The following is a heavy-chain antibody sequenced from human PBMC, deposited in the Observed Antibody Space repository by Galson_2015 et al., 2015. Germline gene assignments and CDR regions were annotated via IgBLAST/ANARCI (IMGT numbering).Heavy chain of an antibody. Sequence: KVSCKASGGTFSSYAISWVRQAPGQGLEWMGIIYPGDSDTRYSPSFQGQVTISADKSISTAYLQWSSLKASDTAMYYCARHLPGGGWDDAFGIWGQGTMVTVSS. CDR2: IYPGDSDT. CDR1: GGTFSSYA. CDR3: ARHLPGGGWDDAFGI. V-gene: IGHV5-51*01. D-gene: IGHD1-26*01. J-gene: IGHJ3*02.